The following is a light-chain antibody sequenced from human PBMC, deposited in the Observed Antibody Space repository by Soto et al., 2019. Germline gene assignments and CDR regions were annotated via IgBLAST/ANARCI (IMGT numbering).Light chain of an antibody. CDR1: SSDVGAYNY. V-gene: IGLV2-14*03. Sequence: QSVLTQPASVSGSPGQSITISCTGTSSDVGAYNYVSWYQQHPGKAPKLMIYDVNIRPSGVSNRFSGSKSGNTASLTISGLQAEDESDYYCSSYASSSPFVFFGGGTKLTVL. J-gene: IGLJ2*01. CDR2: DVN. CDR3: SSYASSSPFVF.